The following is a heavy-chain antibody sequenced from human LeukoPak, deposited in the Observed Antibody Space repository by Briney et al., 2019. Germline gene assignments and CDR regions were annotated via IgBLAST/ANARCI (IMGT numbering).Heavy chain of an antibody. CDR2: ISGSDGST. CDR3: AKDPPYYGSGSYYIREYFQH. D-gene: IGHD3-10*01. CDR1: GFTFSSYA. V-gene: IGHV3-23*01. Sequence: GGSLRLSCAASGFTFSSYAMSWVRQAPGKGLEWVSAISGSDGSTYYADSVTGRFTISRDNSKNTLYLQMNSLRAEDTAVYYCAKDPPYYGSGSYYIREYFQHWGQGTLVTVSS. J-gene: IGHJ1*01.